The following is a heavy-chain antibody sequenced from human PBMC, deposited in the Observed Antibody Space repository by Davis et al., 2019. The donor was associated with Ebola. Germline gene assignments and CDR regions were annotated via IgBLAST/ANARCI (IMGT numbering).Heavy chain of an antibody. V-gene: IGHV1-18*01. CDR2: ISAYNGNT. J-gene: IGHJ6*03. CDR1: GYTFTSYG. D-gene: IGHD5-18*01. Sequence: ASVKVSCKASGYTFTSYGISWVRQAPGQGLEWMGWISAYNGNTNYAQKLQGRLTMTTDTSTSTAYMELSSLRSEDTAVYYCARSQKSGNSYGRKRKDYYMDVWGKGTTVTVSS. CDR3: ARSQKSGNSYGRKRKDYYMDV.